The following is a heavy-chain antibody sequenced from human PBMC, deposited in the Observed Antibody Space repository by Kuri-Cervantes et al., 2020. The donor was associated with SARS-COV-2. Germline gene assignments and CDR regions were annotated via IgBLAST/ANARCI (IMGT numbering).Heavy chain of an antibody. CDR1: GFTFSSYE. V-gene: IGHV3-48*03. CDR3: ARSLWFGELSFDY. Sequence: AGSLRLSCAASGFTFSSYEMNWVRQAPGKGLEWVSYISSSGSTIYYADSVKGRFTISRDNAKNSLYLQMNSLRAEDTAVYYCARSLWFGELSFDYWGQGTLVTVSS. D-gene: IGHD3-10*01. CDR2: ISSSGSTI. J-gene: IGHJ4*02.